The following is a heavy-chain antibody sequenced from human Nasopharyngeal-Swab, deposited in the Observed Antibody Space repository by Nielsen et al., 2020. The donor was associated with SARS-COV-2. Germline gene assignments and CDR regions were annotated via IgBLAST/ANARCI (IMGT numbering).Heavy chain of an antibody. V-gene: IGHV3-33*01. CDR3: ASGYHYYYYYYDMDV. CDR2: IWYDGSNQ. D-gene: IGHD5-18*01. J-gene: IGHJ6*02. CDR1: GFNFSSYA. Sequence: GESLKISCAASGFNFSSYAMHWVRQAPGTGLEWAAVIWYDGSNQYYADSVKVRFTISRDNSKNTLYLQMNSLRAEDTAVYYCASGYHYYYYYYDMDVWGQGTTVTVSS.